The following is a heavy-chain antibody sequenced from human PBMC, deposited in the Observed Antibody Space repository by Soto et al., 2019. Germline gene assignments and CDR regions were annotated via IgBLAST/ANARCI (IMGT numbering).Heavy chain of an antibody. CDR1: GGTFRSYA. CDR2: IIPILSTT. Sequence: ASVKVSCKASGGTFRSYAVSWVRQAPGQGLEWMGGIIPILSTTNYAQNFQGRVTISADKSISTAYLQWSSLKASDTAMYYCATLRVGFGELLTYWGQGTLVTVSS. CDR3: ATLRVGFGELLTY. D-gene: IGHD3-10*01. J-gene: IGHJ4*02. V-gene: IGHV1-69*10.